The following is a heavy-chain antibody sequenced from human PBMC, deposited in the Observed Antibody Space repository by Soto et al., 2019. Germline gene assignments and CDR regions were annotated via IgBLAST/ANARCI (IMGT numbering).Heavy chain of an antibody. V-gene: IGHV5-51*01. D-gene: IGHD6-13*01. Sequence: GESLKISCKGSVYSFTSYWINWVRQMPGKGLEWMGIIYPGDSDTRYSPSFQGQVTISADKSINTAYLQWRGLKASDTAVYYCARHHGSPGSYFGMDVWGQGTTVTVS. CDR2: IYPGDSDT. CDR3: ARHHGSPGSYFGMDV. J-gene: IGHJ6*02. CDR1: VYSFTSYW.